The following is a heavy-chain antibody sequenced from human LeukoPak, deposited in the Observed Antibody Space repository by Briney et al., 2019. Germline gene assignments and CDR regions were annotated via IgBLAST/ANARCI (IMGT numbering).Heavy chain of an antibody. CDR3: ARDFGGLVYY. V-gene: IGHV3-7*01. CDR1: GFTFSSDW. CDR2: IKQDGSEK. Sequence: AGGSLRLSCAASGFTFSSDWMSWVRQAPGEGLEWVSNIKQDGSEKYYVDSVKGRFTISRDNAKNSLYLQMNSLRAEDTAVYYCARDFGGLVYYWGQGTLVTVSS. J-gene: IGHJ4*02. D-gene: IGHD3-16*01.